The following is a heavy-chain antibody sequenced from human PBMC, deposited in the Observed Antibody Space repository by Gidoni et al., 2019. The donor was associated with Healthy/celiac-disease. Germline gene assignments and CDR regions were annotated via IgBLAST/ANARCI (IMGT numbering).Heavy chain of an antibody. Sequence: EVQLVESGGGLVQPGGSLRLSCAASGFTVSSNYMSWVRQAPGKGLEWVSVIYSGGSTYYADSVKGRFTISRDNSKNTLYLQMNSLRAEDTAVYYCARELTQDYYDSRHFDYWGQGTLVTVSS. V-gene: IGHV3-66*01. CDR3: ARELTQDYYDSRHFDY. CDR1: GFTVSSNY. D-gene: IGHD3-22*01. J-gene: IGHJ4*02. CDR2: IYSGGST.